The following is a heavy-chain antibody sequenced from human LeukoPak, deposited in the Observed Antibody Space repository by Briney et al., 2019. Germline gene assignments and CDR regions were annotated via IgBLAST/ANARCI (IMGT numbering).Heavy chain of an antibody. V-gene: IGHV4-59*01. J-gene: IGHJ4*02. CDR1: GGSISSYY. Sequence: SETLSLTCTVSGGSISSYYWSWIRQPPGQGLEWIGYIYYSGSTNYNPSLKSRATISVDTSKNQFSLKLSSVTAADTAVYYCARSAPYCSGGSCYHYWGQGTLVTVSS. D-gene: IGHD2-15*01. CDR2: IYYSGST. CDR3: ARSAPYCSGGSCYHY.